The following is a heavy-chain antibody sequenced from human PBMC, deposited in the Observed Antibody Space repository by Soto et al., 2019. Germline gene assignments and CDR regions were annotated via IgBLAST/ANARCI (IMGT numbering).Heavy chain of an antibody. V-gene: IGHV1-69*08. CDR2: IIPALGTT. Sequence: QDQLVQSGAEVKKPGSSVKVSCKAFGGPFSSHTFSWVRQAPGQGLEWMGRIIPALGTTTYAQKFQGRVTITADESGTTAYMELNSRRTEDTAVYYCARPDFGDYWYFDLWGRGTRVTVS. D-gene: IGHD4-17*01. J-gene: IGHJ2*01. CDR1: GGPFSSHT. CDR3: ARPDFGDYWYFDL.